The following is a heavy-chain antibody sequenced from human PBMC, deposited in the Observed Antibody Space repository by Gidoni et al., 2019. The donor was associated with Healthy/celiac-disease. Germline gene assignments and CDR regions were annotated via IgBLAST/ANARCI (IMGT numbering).Heavy chain of an antibody. CDR3: ARGGVYLAAPGDGMDV. CDR1: GFSFSDSY. V-gene: IGHV3-11*01. CDR2: IGSSGSTI. J-gene: IGHJ6*02. D-gene: IGHD6-13*01. Sequence: QVQLVESGGGLVKPGGSLRLSCAPSGFSFSDSYMSCIRQAPGKGLWWVSYIGSSGSTIYYADSVKGRFTISRDNAKNSLYLQMNSLRAEDTAVYYCARGGVYLAAPGDGMDVWGQGTTVTVSS.